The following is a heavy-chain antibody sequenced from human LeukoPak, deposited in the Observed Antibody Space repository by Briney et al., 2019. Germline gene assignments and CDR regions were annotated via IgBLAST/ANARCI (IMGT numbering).Heavy chain of an antibody. D-gene: IGHD3-10*01. V-gene: IGHV4-34*01. CDR1: GGSFSGYY. Sequence: SETLSLTCAVYGGSFSGYYWSWIRQPPGKGLEWIGEINHSGSTNYNPSLKGRVTISVDTSKNQFSLKLSSVTAADTAVYYCASGGAITMVRGVITYFDYWGQGTLVTVSS. J-gene: IGHJ4*02. CDR3: ASGGAITMVRGVITYFDY. CDR2: INHSGST.